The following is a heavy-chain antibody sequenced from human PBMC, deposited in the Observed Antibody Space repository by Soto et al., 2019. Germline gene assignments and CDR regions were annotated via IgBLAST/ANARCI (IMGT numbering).Heavy chain of an antibody. J-gene: IGHJ4*02. D-gene: IGHD4-17*01. CDR3: ARDDTVTPFHFDY. Sequence: VQLVQSGAEVKKPGASVKVSCKASGYTFTSYGISWVRQAPGQGLEWMGWISAYNGNTNYAQKLQGRVTMTTDTSTSTGYMELRSLRSEDTAVYYCARDDTVTPFHFDYWGQGTLVTVSS. V-gene: IGHV1-18*01. CDR1: GYTFTSYG. CDR2: ISAYNGNT.